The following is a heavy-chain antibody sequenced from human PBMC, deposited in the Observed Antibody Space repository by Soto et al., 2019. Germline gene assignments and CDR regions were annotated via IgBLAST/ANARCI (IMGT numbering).Heavy chain of an antibody. CDR1: GFTFSSYD. CDR3: PTPSEPFRAPSYFDP. Sequence: PGGSLRLSCAASGFTFSSYDMHWVRQAPGKGLEWVAVISYDGSVEYYGDSVKGRFTISRDNSQHTLFLQMTSLRAEDTAVYYCPTPSEPFRAPSYFDPWGRGTLVTVSP. D-gene: IGHD1-26*01. V-gene: IGHV3-30*03. CDR2: ISYDGSVE. J-gene: IGHJ4*02.